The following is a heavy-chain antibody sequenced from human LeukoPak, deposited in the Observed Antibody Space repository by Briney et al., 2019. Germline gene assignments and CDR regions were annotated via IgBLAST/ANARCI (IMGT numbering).Heavy chain of an antibody. CDR1: GFTFSSYA. V-gene: IGHV3-30*04. CDR3: ARDSAASFDY. Sequence: GGSLRLSCAASGFTFSSYAMHWVRQAPGKGLEWVAVISYDGSNKYYADSVKGRFTISRDNSKNTLYLQMNSLRAEDTAVYYCARDSAASFDYWGQGTLVTVSS. D-gene: IGHD6-13*01. J-gene: IGHJ4*02. CDR2: ISYDGSNK.